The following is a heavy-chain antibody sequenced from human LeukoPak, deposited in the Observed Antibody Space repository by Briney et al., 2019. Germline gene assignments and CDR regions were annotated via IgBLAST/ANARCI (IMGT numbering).Heavy chain of an antibody. D-gene: IGHD3-3*01. CDR3: ARMEVA. J-gene: IGHJ3*01. CDR2: ISSDGITT. V-gene: IGHV3-74*01. CDR1: GFTFSSSW. Sequence: GWSLRLSCAASGFTFSSSWMHWVRQVPGKGLVWVSRISSDGITTNYADSVKGRFTISRDNAKNTVYLQMNSLRAEDTAVYYCARMEVAWGQGTIVTVSS.